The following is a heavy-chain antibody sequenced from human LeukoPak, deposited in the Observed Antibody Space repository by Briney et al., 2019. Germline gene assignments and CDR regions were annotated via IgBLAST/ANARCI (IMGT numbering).Heavy chain of an antibody. D-gene: IGHD2-2*01. CDR2: INPNSGGT. CDR3: ASASPPIVVVPAAVRGFDP. Sequence: ASVKVSCKASGYTFTGYYMHWVRQAPGQGLEWMGWINPNSGGTNYAQKFQGRVTMTRDTSISTAYMELSRLRSDDTAVYYCASASPPIVVVPAAVRGFDPWGQGTPVTVSS. V-gene: IGHV1-2*02. J-gene: IGHJ5*02. CDR1: GYTFTGYY.